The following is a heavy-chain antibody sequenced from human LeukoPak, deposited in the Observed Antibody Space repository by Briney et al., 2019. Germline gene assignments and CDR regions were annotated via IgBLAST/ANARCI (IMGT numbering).Heavy chain of an antibody. V-gene: IGHV3-21*01. J-gene: IGHJ6*02. Sequence: GGSLRLSCAASGFTFSSYSMNWVRQAPGKGLEWVSSISSSSSYIYYADSVKGRFTISRDNAKNSLYPQMNSLRAEDTAVYYCARGKQQLVEDYYYYGMDVWGQGTTVTVSS. CDR3: ARGKQQLVEDYYYYGMDV. CDR1: GFTFSSYS. CDR2: ISSSSSYI. D-gene: IGHD6-13*01.